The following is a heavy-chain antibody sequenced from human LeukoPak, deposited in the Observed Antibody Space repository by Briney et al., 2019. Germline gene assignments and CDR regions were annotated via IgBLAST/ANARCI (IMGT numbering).Heavy chain of an antibody. J-gene: IGHJ6*02. Sequence: GASVKVSCKASGGSSSNYAISWVRQAPGQGLEWMGGIVPILSTTNYARKFQGRVTMTAGESTSTAYMELSSLRSDDTAVYYCARGPPPYTEGDLFYYYGLDVWGQGTTVTVSS. CDR3: ARGPPPYTEGDLFYYYGLDV. V-gene: IGHV1-69*13. D-gene: IGHD3-16*01. CDR1: GGSSSNYA. CDR2: IVPILSTT.